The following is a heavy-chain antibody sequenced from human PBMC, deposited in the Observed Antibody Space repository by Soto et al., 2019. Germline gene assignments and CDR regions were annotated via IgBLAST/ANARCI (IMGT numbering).Heavy chain of an antibody. CDR2: IIPILGIA. CDR1: GGTFSSYT. CDR3: ASKDSSSSLHYMEV. J-gene: IGHJ6*03. D-gene: IGHD6-6*01. V-gene: IGHV1-69*02. Sequence: QVQLVQSGAEVKKPGSSVKVSCKASGGTFSSYTISWVRQAPGQGLEWLGRIIPILGIANYAQKFQGRVTITADKSTSTAYLELSSLRSEDTAVYYCASKDSSSSLHYMEVWGKGTTVTVSS.